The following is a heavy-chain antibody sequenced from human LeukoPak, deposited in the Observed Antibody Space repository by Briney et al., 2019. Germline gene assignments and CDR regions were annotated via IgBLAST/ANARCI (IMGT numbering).Heavy chain of an antibody. J-gene: IGHJ6*03. CDR3: AKDKGSYYYYYMDV. CDR1: GFTFDDYA. CDR2: ISWNSGSI. V-gene: IGHV3-9*01. Sequence: GRSLRLSCAASGFTFDDYAMHWDRQAPGKGLEWVSGISWNSGSIGYADSVKGRFTISRDNAKNSLYLQMNSLRAEDTALYYCAKDKGSYYYYYMDVWGKGTTVTVSS.